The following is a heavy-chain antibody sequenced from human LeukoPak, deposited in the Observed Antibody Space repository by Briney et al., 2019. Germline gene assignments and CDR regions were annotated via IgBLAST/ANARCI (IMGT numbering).Heavy chain of an antibody. D-gene: IGHD3-22*01. CDR2: INHSGST. CDR1: GGSISSSSYY. CDR3: ARGPEFLYYYDSSGSYYFDY. J-gene: IGHJ4*02. V-gene: IGHV4-39*07. Sequence: PSETLSLTCTVSGGSISSSSYYWSWIRQPPGKGLEWIGEINHSGSTNYNPSLKSRVTISVDTSKNQFSLKLSSVTAADTAVYYCARGPEFLYYYDSSGSYYFDYWGQGTLVTVSS.